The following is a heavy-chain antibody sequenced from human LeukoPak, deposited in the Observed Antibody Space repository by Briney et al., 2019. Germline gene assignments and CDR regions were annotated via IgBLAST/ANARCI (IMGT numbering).Heavy chain of an antibody. CDR2: VYTSGST. V-gene: IGHV4-61*02. CDR1: GDSIISGTYY. D-gene: IGHD3-22*01. Sequence: SETLSLTCTVSGDSIISGTYYWTWIRQPAGKGLEWIGRVYTSGSTSYNPSLKSRVTMSVDTSKNQFSLKLSSVTAADTAVYYCARGRTYYYDSSGKKQFDYWGKGTLVTVSS. CDR3: ARGRTYYYDSSGKKQFDY. J-gene: IGHJ4*02.